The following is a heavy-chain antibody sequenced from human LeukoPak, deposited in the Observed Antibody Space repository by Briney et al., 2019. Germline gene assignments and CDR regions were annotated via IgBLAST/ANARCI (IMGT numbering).Heavy chain of an antibody. CDR1: GYSFTTYW. Sequence: GESLKISCKGSGYSFTTYWIGWVRQMPGKGLECMGIIYPDDSDTRYSPSFQGQVIISADKSISTVYLQWSSLKASDTAMYYCARHSYCSRTSCYEVDYWGQGTLVTVSS. CDR2: IYPDDSDT. V-gene: IGHV5-51*01. D-gene: IGHD2-2*01. J-gene: IGHJ4*02. CDR3: ARHSYCSRTSCYEVDY.